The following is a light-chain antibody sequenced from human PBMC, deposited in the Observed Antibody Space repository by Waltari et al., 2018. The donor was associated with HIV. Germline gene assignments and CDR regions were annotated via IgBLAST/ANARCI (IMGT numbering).Light chain of an antibody. CDR1: QGISSW. J-gene: IGKJ4*01. V-gene: IGKV1-12*01. Sequence: DIQMTQYPSSVSASVGDRVTITCRASQGISSWVAWYQQKPGQAPKLLIYAASSLQRGVPSRFSGSGSWTDFTLTISSLQPEDFATYYCQQANSFLTFGGGTKVEIK. CDR2: AAS. CDR3: QQANSFLT.